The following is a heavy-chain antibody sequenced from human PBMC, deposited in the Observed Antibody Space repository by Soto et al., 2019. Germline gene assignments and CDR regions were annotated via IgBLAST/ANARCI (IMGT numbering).Heavy chain of an antibody. V-gene: IGHV1-69*13. CDR2: IIPIFGTA. D-gene: IGHD2-8*01. CDR3: VSHVMVYAIPSYGMDV. CDR1: GGTFSSYA. Sequence: ASVKVSCKASGGTFSSYAISWVRQAPGQGLEWMGGIIPIFGTANYAQKFQGRVTITADESTSTAYMELSSLRSEDTAVYYCVSHVMVYAIPSYGMDVWGQGTTVTVSS. J-gene: IGHJ6*02.